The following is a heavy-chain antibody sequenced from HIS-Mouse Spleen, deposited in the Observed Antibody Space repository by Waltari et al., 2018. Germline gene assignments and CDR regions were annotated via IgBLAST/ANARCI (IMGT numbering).Heavy chain of an antibody. V-gene: IGHV3-30*18. J-gene: IGHJ4*02. CDR2: ISYDGSNK. CDR3: AKASSGWLDY. Sequence: QVQLVESGGGVVPPGRSQGLSGAAVGVTFGSYGMHWVRQAPGQGLEWVAVISYDGSNKYYADSVKGRFSISRDNSKNTLYLQMNSLRAEDTAVYYCAKASSGWLDYWGQGTLVTVSS. D-gene: IGHD6-19*01. CDR1: GVTFGSYG.